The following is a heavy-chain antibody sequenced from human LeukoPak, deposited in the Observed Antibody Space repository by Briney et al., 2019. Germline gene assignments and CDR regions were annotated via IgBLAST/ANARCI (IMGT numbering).Heavy chain of an antibody. Sequence: SETLSLTCAVSGGSISSYYWSWIRQPPGKGLEWIGYIYYSGSTNYNPSLKSRVTISIDTSKNLFSLRLSSVTAADTAVYYCARGAAGYSYGWGQGTLVTVSS. CDR2: IYYSGST. CDR3: ARGAAGYSYG. J-gene: IGHJ4*02. V-gene: IGHV4-59*01. D-gene: IGHD5-18*01. CDR1: GGSISSYY.